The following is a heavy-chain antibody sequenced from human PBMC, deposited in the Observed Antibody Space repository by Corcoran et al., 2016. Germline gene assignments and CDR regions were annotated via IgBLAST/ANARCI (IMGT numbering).Heavy chain of an antibody. Sequence: QVQLQQWGAGLLKPSETLSLTCAVYGGSFRGYYWSWIRQPPGKGLEWIGEINHSGSTNYNPSLKSRVTISVDTSKNQFSLKLSSVTAADTAGYYCARGAGESSRFWYFDYWGQGTLVTVSS. CDR2: INHSGST. CDR1: GGSFRGYY. D-gene: IGHD6-13*01. J-gene: IGHJ4*02. CDR3: ARGAGESSRFWYFDY. V-gene: IGHV4-34*01.